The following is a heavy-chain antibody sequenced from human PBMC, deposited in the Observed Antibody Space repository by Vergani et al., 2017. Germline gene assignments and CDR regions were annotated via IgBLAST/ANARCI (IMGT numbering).Heavy chain of an antibody. CDR3: ARVLDSSGWYVWHARGFDP. J-gene: IGHJ5*02. CDR1: GGTFSSYA. V-gene: IGHV1-69*01. Sequence: QVQLVQSGAEVKKPGSSVKVSCKASGGTFSSYAISWVRQAPGQGLEWMGGIIPIFGTANYAQKFQGRVTITADESTSTAYMELSSLRAEDTAVYYCARVLDSSGWYVWHARGFDPWGQGTLVTVSS. D-gene: IGHD6-19*01. CDR2: IIPIFGTA.